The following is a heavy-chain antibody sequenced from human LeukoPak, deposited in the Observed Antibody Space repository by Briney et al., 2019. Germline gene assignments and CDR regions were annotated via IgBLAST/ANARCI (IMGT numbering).Heavy chain of an antibody. J-gene: IGHJ4*02. CDR1: GGTFSSYA. CDR3: ASPAAMVTGTLDY. D-gene: IGHD5-18*01. Sequence: ASVKVSCKASGGTFSSYAISWVRQAPGQGLERMGRIIPILGIANYAQKFQGRVTITADKSTSTAYMELSSLRSEDTAVYYCASPAAMVTGTLDYWGQGTLVTVSS. CDR2: IIPILGIA. V-gene: IGHV1-69*04.